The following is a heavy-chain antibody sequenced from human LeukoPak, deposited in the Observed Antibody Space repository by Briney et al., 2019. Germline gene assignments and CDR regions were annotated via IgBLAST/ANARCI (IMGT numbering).Heavy chain of an antibody. Sequence: PGGSLRLSCAASGFTFSSYSMNWVRQAPGKGLEWISYISGTTSTIYYADSVKGRFTISRDNAKNSLYLQMNSLRAEDTAVYYCARDLVVVEAATPVYWGQGTLVTVSS. CDR3: ARDLVVVEAATPVY. CDR2: ISGTTSTI. D-gene: IGHD2-15*01. J-gene: IGHJ4*02. V-gene: IGHV3-48*04. CDR1: GFTFSSYS.